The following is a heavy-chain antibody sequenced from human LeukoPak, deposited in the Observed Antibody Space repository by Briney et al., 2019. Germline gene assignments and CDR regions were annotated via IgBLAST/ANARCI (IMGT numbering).Heavy chain of an antibody. D-gene: IGHD1-7*01. CDR3: AKSDYGWNYPFDY. CDR2: TSASGGSE. Sequence: PGGSLRLSCTYSGFPSRFLGMSWVRQAPGKGLEWVSGTSASGGSEYYADSVRGRFTISRDNSKNTLYLQMNSLRAEDTAVYYCAKSDYGWNYPFDYWGQGTLVTVSS. CDR1: GFPSRFLG. V-gene: IGHV3-23*01. J-gene: IGHJ4*02.